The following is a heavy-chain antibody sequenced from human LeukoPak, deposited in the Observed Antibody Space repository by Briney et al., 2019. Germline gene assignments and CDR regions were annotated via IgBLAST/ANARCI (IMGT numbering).Heavy chain of an antibody. J-gene: IGHJ4*02. Sequence: PSETLSLTCAVYGGSFSGYYWSWIRQPPGKGLEWIGEINHSGSTNYNPSLKSRVTISVDTSKNQFSLKLSSVTAADTAVYYCARAGIRYGSGWYEGYYFDYWGQGTLVTVSS. CDR2: INHSGST. D-gene: IGHD6-19*01. CDR3: ARAGIRYGSGWYEGYYFDY. V-gene: IGHV4-34*01. CDR1: GGSFSGYY.